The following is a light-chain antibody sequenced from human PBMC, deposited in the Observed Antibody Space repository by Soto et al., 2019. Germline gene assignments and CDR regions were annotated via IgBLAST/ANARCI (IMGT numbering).Light chain of an antibody. CDR1: NSDVGRYNS. CDR2: AVR. Sequence: QSALTQPHSVSGSPGQSVTISCTGTNSDVGRYNSVSWYQQLPGKAPKIIISAVRQRPSGVPDRFSGSKSGNTASLTISGLQADDEAHYFCFSYTANDNWVFGGGTKVTVL. J-gene: IGLJ3*02. V-gene: IGLV2-11*01. CDR3: FSYTANDNWV.